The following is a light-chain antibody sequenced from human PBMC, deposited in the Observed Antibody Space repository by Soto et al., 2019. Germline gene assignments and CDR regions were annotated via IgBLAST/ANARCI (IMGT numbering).Light chain of an antibody. CDR2: DTS. J-gene: IGKJ3*01. V-gene: IGKV3-11*01. CDR1: QSVSSF. CDR3: QQRSNSPQT. Sequence: EIVLTQSPATLSSSPGERAALSCRASQSVSSFLAWYQQKPGQAPRLLIYDTSTRDTGIPSRFSGGGSGTDPILIISMLAHEVFAVYYCQQRSNSPQTFGPGTKVDVK.